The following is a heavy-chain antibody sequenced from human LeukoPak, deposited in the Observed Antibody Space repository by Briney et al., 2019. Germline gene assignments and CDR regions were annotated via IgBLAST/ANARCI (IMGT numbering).Heavy chain of an antibody. Sequence: GGSLRLSCAASGFTFSSYSMNWVRQAPGKGLEWVSYISSSSGTIYYADSVKGRFTISRDNAKNSLYLQMNSLRAEDTAVYYCARISDTVTTPFDYWGQGTLVTVSS. CDR1: GFTFSSYS. CDR3: ARISDTVTTPFDY. V-gene: IGHV3-48*01. CDR2: ISSSSGTI. J-gene: IGHJ4*02. D-gene: IGHD4-17*01.